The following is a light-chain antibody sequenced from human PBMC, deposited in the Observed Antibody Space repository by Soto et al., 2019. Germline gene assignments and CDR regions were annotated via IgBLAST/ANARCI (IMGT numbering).Light chain of an antibody. CDR2: GAS. CDR3: QQYNDYGT. J-gene: IGKJ1*01. CDR1: QGISTW. V-gene: IGKV1D-16*01. Sequence: EIQMTQSPSSVSASVGDRVTITFRASQGISTWLAWYQQKAGKAPNLLIYGASNLHSGVPSRFSGSGSGTEFTLTISSLQPDDFATYYCQQYNDYGTFGQGTKVDIK.